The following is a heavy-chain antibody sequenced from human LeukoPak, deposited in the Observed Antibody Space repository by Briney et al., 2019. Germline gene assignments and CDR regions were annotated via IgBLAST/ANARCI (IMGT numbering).Heavy chain of an antibody. Sequence: GGSLRLSCAASGFTFSSYWMHWVRQAPGKGLVWVSRINSDGSSTSYADSVKGRFTISRDNAKNTLYLQMNSLRAEDTAVYYCAKVIAVDPVDYWGQGTLVTVSS. V-gene: IGHV3-74*01. D-gene: IGHD6-19*01. J-gene: IGHJ4*02. CDR2: INSDGSST. CDR1: GFTFSSYW. CDR3: AKVIAVDPVDY.